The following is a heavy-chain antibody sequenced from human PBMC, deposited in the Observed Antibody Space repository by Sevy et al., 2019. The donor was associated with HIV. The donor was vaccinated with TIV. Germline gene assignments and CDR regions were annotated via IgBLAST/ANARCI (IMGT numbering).Heavy chain of an antibody. V-gene: IGHV4-4*02. CDR3: ARDQHDIVVVPAAIGYYYYGMDV. J-gene: IGHJ6*02. D-gene: IGHD2-2*01. Sequence: SETLSLTCAVSGGSISSSNWWSWVRQPPGKGLEWIGEIYHSGSTNYNPSLKSRVTISVDKSKNQFSLKLSYVTAADTAVYYCARDQHDIVVVPAAIGYYYYGMDVWGQGTTVTVSS. CDR1: GGSISSSNW. CDR2: IYHSGST.